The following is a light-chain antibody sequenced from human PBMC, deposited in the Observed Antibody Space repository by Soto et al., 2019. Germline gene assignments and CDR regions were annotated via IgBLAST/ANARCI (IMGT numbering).Light chain of an antibody. V-gene: IGKV1-39*01. CDR1: QSISSY. CDR3: QQSYSTPRT. J-gene: IGKJ1*01. CDR2: AAS. Sequence: DIQMTQSPSSLSASVGDRVTITCRASQSISSYLNWYQQKPGKAPKLLIYAASSLQSGVPSRFSGSGSETDFTLTISSPQPEDFATYYCQQSYSTPRTFGQATKVDIK.